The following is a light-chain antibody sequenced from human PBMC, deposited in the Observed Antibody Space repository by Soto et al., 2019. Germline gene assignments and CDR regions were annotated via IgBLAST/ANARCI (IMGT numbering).Light chain of an antibody. CDR3: QQRNNWPLT. J-gene: IGKJ1*01. CDR2: DAS. V-gene: IGKV3-11*01. Sequence: EIVLTQSPATLSLSPGERATLSCRASQSVSSFLAWYQQKPGQAPRLLIYDASNRATGIPARFSGSGSETDFTLTISSLEPEDLAVYYCQQRNNWPLTFGQGTKVEMK. CDR1: QSVSSF.